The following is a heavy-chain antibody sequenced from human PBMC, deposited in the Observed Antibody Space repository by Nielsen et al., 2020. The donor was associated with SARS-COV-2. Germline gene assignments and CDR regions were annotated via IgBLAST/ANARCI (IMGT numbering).Heavy chain of an antibody. CDR1: GFNFNSYW. V-gene: IGHV3-30*03. Sequence: GGSLRLSCAASGFNFNSYWMHWVRQAPGKGLEWVAAISYDANNIFYSDSVRGRFSISRDNSRNTLSLQMLSLRREDTAVYHCARGRFSSSYYFDFWGQGTLVTVSS. D-gene: IGHD6-13*01. J-gene: IGHJ4*02. CDR2: ISYDANNI. CDR3: ARGRFSSSYYFDF.